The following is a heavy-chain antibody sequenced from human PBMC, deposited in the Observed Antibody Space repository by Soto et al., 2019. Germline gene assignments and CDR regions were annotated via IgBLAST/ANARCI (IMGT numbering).Heavy chain of an antibody. Sequence: VESLKISCKGSGYRFTSYWIGWVRQMPGKGLEWMGIIYPFDSYTRYSPSFQGQVTISADKSISTAYLQWSSLKASDTAMYYCARGSGSYYNDYYYYGTDVWGEGKPLTASS. V-gene: IGHV5-51*01. CDR1: GYRFTSYW. J-gene: IGHJ6*04. D-gene: IGHD3-10*01. CDR2: IYPFDSYT. CDR3: ARGSGSYYNDYYYYGTDV.